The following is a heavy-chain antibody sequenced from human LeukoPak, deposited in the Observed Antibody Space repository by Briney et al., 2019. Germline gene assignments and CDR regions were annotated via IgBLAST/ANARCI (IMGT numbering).Heavy chain of an antibody. J-gene: IGHJ4*02. D-gene: IGHD2-8*01. CDR3: AKAGCSSARCYTNY. CDR1: GFAFSTYA. Sequence: GRSLRLSCAASGFAFSTYAMHWGRQAPGKGLEWVAVISYNGSEVYYGDCVKGRFTISRDNSRNTLYLQMNRLRVEDTAVYHCAKAGCSSARCYTNYWGQGTSVTVSS. CDR2: ISYNGSEV. V-gene: IGHV3-30*18.